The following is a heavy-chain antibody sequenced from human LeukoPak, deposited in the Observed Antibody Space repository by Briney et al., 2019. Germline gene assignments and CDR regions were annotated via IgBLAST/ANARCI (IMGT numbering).Heavy chain of an antibody. J-gene: IGHJ5*02. CDR1: GYTFTSHG. V-gene: IGHV1-18*01. CDR3: ARDYGSGSYYGNNWFDP. D-gene: IGHD3-10*01. CDR2: ISAYNGNT. Sequence: ASVKVSCKASGYTFTSHGISWVRQAPGQGLEWMGWISAYNGNTNYAQKLQGRVTMTTDTSTSTAYMELRSLRSDDTAVYYCARDYGSGSYYGNNWFDPWGQGTLVTVSS.